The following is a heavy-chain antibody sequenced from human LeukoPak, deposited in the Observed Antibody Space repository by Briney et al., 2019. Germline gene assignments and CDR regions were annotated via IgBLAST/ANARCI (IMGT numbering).Heavy chain of an antibody. J-gene: IGHJ4*02. CDR1: GFTFSSFG. V-gene: IGHV3-33*01. D-gene: IGHD2-15*01. CDR3: ARNLGSCSGGTCYEDF. CDR2: IWDDGSKK. Sequence: GSLRLSFAASGFTFSSFGMHWVRQAPGKGLEWVAVIWDDGSKKHYAASVKGRFTISRDNSKNTLCLQMDSLRAEDTAVYYCARNLGSCSGGTCYEDFWGQGTLVTVSS.